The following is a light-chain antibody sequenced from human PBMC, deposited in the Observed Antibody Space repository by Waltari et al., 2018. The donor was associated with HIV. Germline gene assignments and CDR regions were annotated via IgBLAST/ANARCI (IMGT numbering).Light chain of an antibody. CDR3: CSYATGSTWV. CDR1: NYDIGSYNL. Sequence: QSALTQPAAVSWSPGQSFTISCTGTNYDIGSYNLVSWYQKHPDRAPKRILYEDTKRASGMSSRFSGSKYRRTASLTISGLQAEDEADYYCCSYATGSTWVVGGVTKLTVL. V-gene: IGLV2-23*01. J-gene: IGLJ2*01. CDR2: EDT.